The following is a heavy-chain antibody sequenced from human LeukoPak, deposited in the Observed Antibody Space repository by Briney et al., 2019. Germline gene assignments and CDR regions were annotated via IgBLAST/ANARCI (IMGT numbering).Heavy chain of an antibody. CDR2: IYSGGST. D-gene: IGHD2-15*01. J-gene: IGHJ5*02. V-gene: IGHV3-53*01. Sequence: GGSLRLSCAASGFTVSSNYMSWVRQAPGKGLEWVSVIYSGGSTYYADSVKGRFTISRDNSKNTLYLQMNSLRAEDTAVYYCAKMARVVVAATGFDPWGQGTLVTVSS. CDR3: AKMARVVVAATGFDP. CDR1: GFTVSSNY.